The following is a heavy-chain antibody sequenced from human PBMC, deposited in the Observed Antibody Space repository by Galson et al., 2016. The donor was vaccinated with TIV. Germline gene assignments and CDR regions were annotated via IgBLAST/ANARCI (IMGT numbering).Heavy chain of an antibody. V-gene: IGHV1-69*02. D-gene: IGHD6-6*01. CDR1: GSIFSSYT. CDR2: IIPIIGMT. CDR3: ARAGVGAARDGGGY. Sequence: SVKVSCKASGSIFSSYTIFWVRQAPGQGLEWMGRIIPIIGMTNYAQKFQGRVTITADTSTNTAYMELGSLRSEGTAIYYCARAGVGAARDGGGYWSQGTQVTVSS. J-gene: IGHJ4*02.